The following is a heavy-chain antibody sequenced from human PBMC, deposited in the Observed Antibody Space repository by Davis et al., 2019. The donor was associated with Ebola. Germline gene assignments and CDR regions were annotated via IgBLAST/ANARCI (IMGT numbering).Heavy chain of an antibody. Sequence: PGGSLRLSCAASGFTFSTYSMSWVRQAPGKGLEWVSAISGSGGSTYYADSVKGRFTISRDNSKNTLYLQMNSLRAEDTAVYYCAKVVTLHFDYWGQGTLVTVSS. V-gene: IGHV3-23*01. J-gene: IGHJ4*02. CDR2: ISGSGGST. CDR3: AKVVTLHFDY. D-gene: IGHD3-16*01. CDR1: GFTFSTYS.